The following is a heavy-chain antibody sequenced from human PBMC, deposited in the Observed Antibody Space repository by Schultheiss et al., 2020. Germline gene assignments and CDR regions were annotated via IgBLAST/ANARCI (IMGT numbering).Heavy chain of an antibody. J-gene: IGHJ4*02. CDR1: GFTFSSYW. Sequence: GESLKIACAASGFTFSSYWMSWVRQAPGKGLEWVANIKQDGSEKYYVDSVKGRFTISRDNAKNSLYLQMNRLRGEDTAMYYCVRRRADGAFGYWGQGTLVTVSS. CDR3: VRRRADGAFGY. D-gene: IGHD3-10*01. CDR2: IKQDGSEK. V-gene: IGHV3-7*01.